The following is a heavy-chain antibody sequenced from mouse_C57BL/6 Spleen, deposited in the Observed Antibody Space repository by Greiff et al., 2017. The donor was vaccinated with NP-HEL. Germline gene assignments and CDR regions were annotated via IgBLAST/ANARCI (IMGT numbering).Heavy chain of an antibody. CDR1: GYTFTDYE. Sequence: QVQLKQSGAELVRPGASVTLSCKASGYTFTDYEMHWVKQTPVHGLEWIGAIDPETGGTAYNQKFKGKAILTADKSSSTAYMELRSLTSEDSAVYYCTRRYYRDAMDYWGQGTSVTVSS. J-gene: IGHJ4*01. CDR3: TRRYYRDAMDY. D-gene: IGHD2-14*01. CDR2: IDPETGGT. V-gene: IGHV1-15*01.